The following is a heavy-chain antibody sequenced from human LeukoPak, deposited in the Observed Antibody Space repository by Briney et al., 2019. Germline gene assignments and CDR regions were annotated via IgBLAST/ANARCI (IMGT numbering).Heavy chain of an antibody. V-gene: IGHV3-7*01. J-gene: IGHJ4*02. CDR3: ARDSTRTAY. CDR2: IKQDGSDK. Sequence: GGSLRLSCAASGFTFTNYWVSWVRQAPGKGLEWVANIKQDGSDKYYVDSVKGRFTISRDNAKNSLYLQMNSLRAEDTAVYYCARDSTRTAYWGQGTLVTVSS. CDR1: GFTFTNYW. D-gene: IGHD1-1*01.